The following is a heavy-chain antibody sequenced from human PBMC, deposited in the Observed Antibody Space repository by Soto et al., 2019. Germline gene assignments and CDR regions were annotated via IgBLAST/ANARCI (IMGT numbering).Heavy chain of an antibody. V-gene: IGHV3-30*18. CDR2: ISYDGSNK. Sequence: GSLRLSCAASGFTFSSYGMHWVRQAPGKGLEWVAVISYDGSNKYYADSVKGRFTISRDNSKNTLYLQMNSLRAEDTAVYYCAKDYYESSGSDYWGQGT. CDR3: AKDYYESSGSDY. D-gene: IGHD3-22*01. J-gene: IGHJ4*02. CDR1: GFTFSSYG.